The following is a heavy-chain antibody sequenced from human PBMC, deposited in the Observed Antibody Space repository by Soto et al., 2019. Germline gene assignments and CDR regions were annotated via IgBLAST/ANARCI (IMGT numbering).Heavy chain of an antibody. CDR2: IYYSGST. CDR1: GGSISSYY. J-gene: IGHJ5*02. V-gene: IGHV4-59*12. D-gene: IGHD3-10*01. CDR3: ARGLVRGVIIKANWFDP. Sequence: SETLSLTCTVSGGSISSYYWSWIRQPPGKGLEWIGYIYYSGSTNYNPSLKSRVTISVDTSNNQFSLKLSSVTAADTAVYYCARGLVRGVIIKANWFDPWGQGTLVT.